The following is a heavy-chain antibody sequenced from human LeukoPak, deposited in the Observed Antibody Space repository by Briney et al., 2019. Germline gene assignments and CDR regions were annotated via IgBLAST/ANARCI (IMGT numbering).Heavy chain of an antibody. V-gene: IGHV3-48*02. D-gene: IGHD1-26*01. J-gene: IGHJ4*02. Sequence: QPGGSLRLSCAASGFSFSSYSMNWVRPAPGKGLEWVSYISLDSSTMYYADSVKGRFTISRDNAKNSLYLQMNSLRDDDTAVYYCARDDSAGAWELLWDYWGQGTLVTVSS. CDR1: GFSFSSYS. CDR2: ISLDSSTM. CDR3: ARDDSAGAWELLWDY.